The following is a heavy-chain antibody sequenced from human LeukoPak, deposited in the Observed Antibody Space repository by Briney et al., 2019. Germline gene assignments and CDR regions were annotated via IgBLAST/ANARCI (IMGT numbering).Heavy chain of an antibody. D-gene: IGHD6-13*01. V-gene: IGHV4-30-2*01. CDR1: RGSLRRGGYS. J-gene: IGHJ2*01. CDR2: IYHSGST. Sequence: SQTLSLTCADSRGSLRRGGYSWIWIRQPPGKGLEWIGYIYHSGSTYYNPSLKRRVTISVDRSKNQFSRKRSSVTAADTAVYYCARGTGYSSSWSWYFDLWGRGTLVTVSS. CDR3: ARGTGYSSSWSWYFDL.